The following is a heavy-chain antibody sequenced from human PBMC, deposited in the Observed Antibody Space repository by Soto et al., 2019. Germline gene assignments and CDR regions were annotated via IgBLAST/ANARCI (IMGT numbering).Heavy chain of an antibody. D-gene: IGHD3-3*01. CDR2: ISYDGSNK. CDR1: GFTFSSYG. Sequence: PWGSLTLSCAASGFTFSSYGMHWVRQAPGKGLEWVAVISYDGSNKYYADSVKGRFTISRDNSKNTLYLQMNSLRAEDTAVYYCTKDIFKVFGVFTRRSFYYYGTESWGQRTTVT. V-gene: IGHV3-30*18. J-gene: IGHJ6*02. CDR3: TKDIFKVFGVFTRRSFYYYGTES.